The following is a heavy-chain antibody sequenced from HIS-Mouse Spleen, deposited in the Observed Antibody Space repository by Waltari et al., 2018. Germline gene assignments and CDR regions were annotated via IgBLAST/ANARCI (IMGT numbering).Heavy chain of an antibody. CDR3: GTAVAGHYYYYGMDV. D-gene: IGHD6-19*01. V-gene: IGHV1-69*01. CDR2: IIPIFGTA. Sequence: QVQLVQSGAEVKKPGSSVKVSCKASGGTFSSYAISWVRPAPGQGPEWMGGIIPIFGTANYAQKFQGRVTITADESTSTAYMELSSLRSEDTAVYYCGTAVAGHYYYYGMDVWGQGTTVTVSS. CDR1: GGTFSSYA. J-gene: IGHJ6*02.